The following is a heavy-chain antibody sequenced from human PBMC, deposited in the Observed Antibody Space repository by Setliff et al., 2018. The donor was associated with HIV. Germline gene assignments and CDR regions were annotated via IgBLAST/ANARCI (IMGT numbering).Heavy chain of an antibody. CDR3: ARVGYYDSSGYYYEGLGDYYYGMDV. V-gene: IGHV4-4*02. CDR1: GGSISSSNW. Sequence: KTSETLSLTCAVSGGSISSSNWWSWVRQPPGKGLEWIGEIYHSGSTNYNPSLKSRVTISVDKSKNQFSLKLSSVTAADTAVYYCARVGYYDSSGYYYEGLGDYYYGMDVWGQGTTVTVSS. D-gene: IGHD3-22*01. J-gene: IGHJ6*02. CDR2: IYHSGST.